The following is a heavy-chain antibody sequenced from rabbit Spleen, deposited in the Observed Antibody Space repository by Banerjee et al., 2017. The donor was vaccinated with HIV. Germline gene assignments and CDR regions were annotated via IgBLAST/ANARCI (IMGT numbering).Heavy chain of an antibody. V-gene: IGHV1S47*01. Sequence: QEQLEESGGDLVQPEGSLTLTCTASGFSFSSYGVSWVRQAPGKGLEWIGYIDPVFGITYYANWVNGRFSISRENAQNTVFLQLNSLTAADTATYFCVRDAGRGPYIDGAFDLWGQGTLVTVS. J-gene: IGHJ4*01. D-gene: IGHD8-1*01. CDR2: IDPVFGIT. CDR1: GFSFSSYG. CDR3: VRDAGRGPYIDGAFDL.